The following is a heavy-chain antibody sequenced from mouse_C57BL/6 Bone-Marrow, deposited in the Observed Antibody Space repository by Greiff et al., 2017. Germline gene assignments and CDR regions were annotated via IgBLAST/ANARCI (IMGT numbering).Heavy chain of an antibody. CDR3: AIPTGTWFAY. J-gene: IGHJ3*01. D-gene: IGHD4-1*02. CDR1: GYTFTSYW. Sequence: QVQLKQPGAELVKPGASVKLSCKASGYTFTSYWMHWVKQRPGQGLEWIGMIHPNSGSTNYNEKFKSKATLTVDKSSSTAYMQRSSLTSEDSAVYYCAIPTGTWFAYWGQGTLVTVSA. V-gene: IGHV1-64*01. CDR2: IHPNSGST.